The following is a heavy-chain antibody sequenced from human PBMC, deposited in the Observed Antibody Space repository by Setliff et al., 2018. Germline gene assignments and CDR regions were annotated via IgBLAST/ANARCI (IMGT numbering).Heavy chain of an antibody. Sequence: GGSLRLSCAASGFTFRSYSMTWVRQAPGKGLEWVSGISSSGSYTYHAASVKGRFTISRDNANNSLFLQMDTLRAEDTAVYYCAKRGPYCSGGTCHYYFDYWGQGTLVTVSS. D-gene: IGHD2-15*01. CDR2: ISSSGSYT. CDR3: AKRGPYCSGGTCHYYFDY. CDR1: GFTFRSYS. J-gene: IGHJ4*02. V-gene: IGHV3-21*04.